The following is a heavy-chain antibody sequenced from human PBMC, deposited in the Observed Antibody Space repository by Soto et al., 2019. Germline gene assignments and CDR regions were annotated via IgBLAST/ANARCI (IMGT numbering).Heavy chain of an antibody. CDR2: IDPSDSYT. CDR3: ARTNLYSGMDV. CDR1: GERITSYW. V-gene: IGHV5-10-1*01. J-gene: IGHJ6*02. Sequence: GESLKIACRCSGERITSYWSRLVRQMPGKGLEWMGRIDPSDSYTNYSPSFQGHVTISADKSISTAYLQWSSLKASDTAMYYCARTNLYSGMDVWGQGTKVTVS.